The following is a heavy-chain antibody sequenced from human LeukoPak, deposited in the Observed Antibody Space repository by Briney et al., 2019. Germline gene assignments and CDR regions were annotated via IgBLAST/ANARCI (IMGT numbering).Heavy chain of an antibody. CDR3: ARLVAVAGVFDY. J-gene: IGHJ4*02. V-gene: IGHV4-39*02. D-gene: IGHD6-19*01. Sequence: SETLSLTCTVSGGSISSSNYYWGWLRQPPGKGLEWIGNIYYSGSTYYNPSLKSRVTISVDTSKNHFSLKLSSVTAADTAVYYCARLVAVAGVFDYWGQGTLVTVSS. CDR2: IYYSGST. CDR1: GGSISSSNYY.